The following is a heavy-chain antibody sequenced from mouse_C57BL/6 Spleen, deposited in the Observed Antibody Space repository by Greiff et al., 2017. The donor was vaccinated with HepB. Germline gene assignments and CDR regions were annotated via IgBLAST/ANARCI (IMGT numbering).Heavy chain of an antibody. D-gene: IGHD2-1*01. J-gene: IGHJ1*03. Sequence: EVQLQQSGPELVKPGASVKMSCKASGYTFTDYNMHWVKQSHGKSLEWIGYINPNNGGTSYNQKFKGKATLTVNKSSSTAYMELRSLTSEDSAVYYCALPYGNNWYFDVWGTRTTVTVSS. CDR1: GYTFTDYN. V-gene: IGHV1-22*01. CDR3: ALPYGNNWYFDV. CDR2: INPNNGGT.